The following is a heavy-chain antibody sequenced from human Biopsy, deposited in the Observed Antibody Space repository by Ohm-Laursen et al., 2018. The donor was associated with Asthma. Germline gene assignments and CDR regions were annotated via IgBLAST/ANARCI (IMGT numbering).Heavy chain of an antibody. D-gene: IGHD6-13*01. J-gene: IGHJ4*02. CDR1: PGSISDYY. Sequence: GTLSLTCTVSPGSISDYYWNWIRQFPGKGLEWIGYVYSTGSTRYNPSLKSRVTISVDTSIDQVSLRLSSVTAADTAMYYCARATSTWSQSGPHYFDHWGQGALVTVSS. CDR2: VYSTGST. CDR3: ARATSTWSQSGPHYFDH. V-gene: IGHV4-59*01.